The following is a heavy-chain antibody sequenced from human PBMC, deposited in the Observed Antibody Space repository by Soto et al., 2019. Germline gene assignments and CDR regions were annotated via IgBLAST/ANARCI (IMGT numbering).Heavy chain of an antibody. CDR3: AKDAVLDYYDSSGYYLLDYYFDY. CDR2: ISYDGSNK. Sequence: GGSLRLSCAASGFTFSSYGMHWVRQAPGKGLEWVAVISYDGSNKYYADSVKGRFTISRDNSKNTLYLQMNSLRAEDTAVYYCAKDAVLDYYDSSGYYLLDYYFDYWGQGTLVTVSS. CDR1: GFTFSSYG. V-gene: IGHV3-30*18. D-gene: IGHD3-22*01. J-gene: IGHJ4*02.